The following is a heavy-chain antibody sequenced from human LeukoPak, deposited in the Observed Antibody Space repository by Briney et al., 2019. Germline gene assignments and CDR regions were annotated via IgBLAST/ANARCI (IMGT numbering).Heavy chain of an antibody. V-gene: IGHV4-59*01. CDR3: ARVVYDSSGYNAPYYYGMDV. D-gene: IGHD3-22*01. Sequence: PSETLSLTCTVSGGSISSYYWSWIRQPPGKGLEWVGHIYYLGSTNYNPSLKSRVTISVDTSKNQFSLKLSSVTAADTAVYYCARVVYDSSGYNAPYYYGMDVWGQGTTVTVSS. CDR1: GGSISSYY. CDR2: IYYLGST. J-gene: IGHJ6*02.